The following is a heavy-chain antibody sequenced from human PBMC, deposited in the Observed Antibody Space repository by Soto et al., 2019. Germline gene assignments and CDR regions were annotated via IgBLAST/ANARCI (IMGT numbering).Heavy chain of an antibody. D-gene: IGHD5-18*01. V-gene: IGHV3-74*01. J-gene: IGHJ3*02. Sequence: EVQLVESGGGLVQPGGSLRLSCAASGFTFSSYWMHWVRQAPGKGLVWVSRINSDGSSTSYADSVKGRFTISRDNAKNTLYLQMNSLRAEDTAVYYCARGAGYSYGYLADDAFDIWGQGTMVTVSS. CDR3: ARGAGYSYGYLADDAFDI. CDR1: GFTFSSYW. CDR2: INSDGSST.